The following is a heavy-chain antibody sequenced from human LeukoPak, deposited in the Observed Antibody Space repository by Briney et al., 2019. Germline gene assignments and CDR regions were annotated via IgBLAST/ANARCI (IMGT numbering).Heavy chain of an antibody. CDR2: INPNSGGT. D-gene: IGHD3-10*01. Sequence: ASVKVSCKASGYTFTGYYMHWVRQAPGQGLEWMGRINPNSGGTNYAQKFQGRVTMTRDTSISTAYMELSRLRSDDTAVYYCARDISGFGDAGESWFDPWGQGTLVTVSS. CDR3: ARDISGFGDAGESWFDP. V-gene: IGHV1-2*06. CDR1: GYTFTGYY. J-gene: IGHJ5*02.